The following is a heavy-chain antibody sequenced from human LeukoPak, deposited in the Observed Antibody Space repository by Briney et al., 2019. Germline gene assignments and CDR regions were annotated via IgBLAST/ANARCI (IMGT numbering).Heavy chain of an antibody. CDR2: IRSKADSYAT. Sequence: GGSLRLSCAASGFTFSDSGMHWVRQASGKGLEWVGHIRSKADSYATVYAASVKGKFTITRDDSENTAYLQMNSLKTEDTAVYYCATFPSGSWSAYWGQGTLVTVSS. D-gene: IGHD1-26*01. CDR1: GFTFSDSG. V-gene: IGHV3-73*01. J-gene: IGHJ4*02. CDR3: ATFPSGSWSAY.